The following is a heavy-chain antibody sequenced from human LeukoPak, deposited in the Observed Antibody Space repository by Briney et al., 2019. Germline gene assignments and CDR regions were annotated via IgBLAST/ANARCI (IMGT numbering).Heavy chain of an antibody. CDR3: ARGSNYYGSGSYYSEYYFDY. J-gene: IGHJ4*02. Sequence: PGGSLRLSCAASGFTVSSNYMSWVRQAPGKGLEWVSVIYSGGSTYYADPVKGRFTISGDNSKNTLYLQMNSLRAEDTAVYYCARGSNYYGSGSYYSEYYFDYWGQGTLVTVSS. CDR1: GFTVSSNY. D-gene: IGHD3-10*01. CDR2: IYSGGST. V-gene: IGHV3-53*01.